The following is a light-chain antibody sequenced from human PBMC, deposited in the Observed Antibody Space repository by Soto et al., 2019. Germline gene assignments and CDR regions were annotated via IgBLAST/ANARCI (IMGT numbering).Light chain of an antibody. CDR2: AAS. CDR1: QSISSY. J-gene: IGKJ5*01. V-gene: IGKV1-39*01. CDR3: QQSYSTPIA. Sequence: DIQMTQSTSSLSTSVGDRFAVTCRASQSISSYLNWYQQKPWKAPKLLIYAASSLQSGVPSRFSGSGSGTDFTLTISSLQPEDFATYYCQQSYSTPIAFGQGTRLEIK.